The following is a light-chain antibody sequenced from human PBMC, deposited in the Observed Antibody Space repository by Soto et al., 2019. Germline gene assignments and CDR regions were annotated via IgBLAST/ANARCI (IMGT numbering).Light chain of an antibody. Sequence: EVVLTQSPGTLSLSPGERATLSCRASQSVNNNYLAGYQQRPGQAPRLLIYDSSDRPTGIPDRFSGSVSGTDFTLTISRLEPEDFAVYYCHQYGSSPPYTFGQRTKLEI. V-gene: IGKV3-20*01. CDR3: HQYGSSPPYT. J-gene: IGKJ2*01. CDR1: QSVNNNY. CDR2: DSS.